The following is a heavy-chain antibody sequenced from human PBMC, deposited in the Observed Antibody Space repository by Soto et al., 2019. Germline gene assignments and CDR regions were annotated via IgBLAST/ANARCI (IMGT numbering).Heavy chain of an antibody. CDR3: ARDPQDIVVVPAALIDY. J-gene: IGHJ4*02. V-gene: IGHV3-21*01. CDR1: GFTFSSYS. D-gene: IGHD2-2*01. CDR2: ISSSSSYI. Sequence: EVQLVESGGGLVKPGGSLRLSCAASGFTFSSYSMNWVRQAPGKGLEWVSSISSSSSYIYYADSVKGRFTISRDNAKNALYLQMNSLRVEDTAVYYWARDPQDIVVVPAALIDYWGQGTLVTVSS.